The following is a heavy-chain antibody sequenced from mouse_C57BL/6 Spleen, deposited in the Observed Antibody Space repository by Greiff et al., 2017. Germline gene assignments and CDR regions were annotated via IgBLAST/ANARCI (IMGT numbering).Heavy chain of an antibody. Sequence: VQLQQPGAELVRPGTSVKLSCKASGYTFTSYWMHWVKQRPGQGLEWIGVIDPSDSYTNYNQKFKGKATLTVDTSSSTAYMQLSSLTSEDSAVYYGVYCSSYDYWGQGTTLTVSS. CDR3: VYCSSYDY. V-gene: IGHV1-59*01. CDR1: GYTFTSYW. J-gene: IGHJ2*01. D-gene: IGHD1-1*01. CDR2: IDPSDSYT.